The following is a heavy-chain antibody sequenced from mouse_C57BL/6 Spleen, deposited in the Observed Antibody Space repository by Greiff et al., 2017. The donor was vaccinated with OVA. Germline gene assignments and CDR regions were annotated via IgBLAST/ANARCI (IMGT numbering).Heavy chain of an antibody. V-gene: IGHV1-78*01. CDR3: ARDGYLRGYYAMDY. J-gene: IGHJ4*01. Sequence: QVQLQQSDAELVKPGASVKISCKVSGYTFTDHTIHWLKQRPEQGLEWIGYIYPRDGSTKYNEKFKGKATLTADKSSSTAYMQLNSLTSEDSAVYCCARDGYLRGYYAMDYWGQGTSVTVSS. CDR1: GYTFTDHT. CDR2: IYPRDGST. D-gene: IGHD2-2*01.